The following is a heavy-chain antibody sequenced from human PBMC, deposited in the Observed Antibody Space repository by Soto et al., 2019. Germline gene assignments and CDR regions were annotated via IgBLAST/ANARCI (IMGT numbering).Heavy chain of an antibody. D-gene: IGHD2-2*01. Sequence: SETLSLTCTVSGGSISSGVYYWSWIRHHPGKGLEWIGYIYYSGSTYYNPSLKSRVTISVDTSKNQFSLKLSSVTAADTAVYYCARGHGVPAAIYYYYGMDVWGQGTTVTVSS. J-gene: IGHJ6*02. CDR1: GGSISSGVYY. V-gene: IGHV4-31*03. CDR2: IYYSGST. CDR3: ARGHGVPAAIYYYYGMDV.